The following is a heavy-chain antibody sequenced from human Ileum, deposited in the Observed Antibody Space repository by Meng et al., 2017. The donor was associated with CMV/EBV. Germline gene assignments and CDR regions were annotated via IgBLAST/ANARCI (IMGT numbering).Heavy chain of an antibody. CDR2: IYYSGST. CDR3: ARGPTVKYFDS. Sequence: SQTLSLTCTVSVRSISSSSYYWAWIRQPPGRGLEWIGSIYYSGSTYYNPSLKSRVTVSLHTSKNQFSLKLSSVTAADTAFYYCARGPTVKYFDSWGQGTLVTVSS. V-gene: IGHV4-39*07. D-gene: IGHD4-11*01. CDR1: VRSISSSSYY. J-gene: IGHJ4*02.